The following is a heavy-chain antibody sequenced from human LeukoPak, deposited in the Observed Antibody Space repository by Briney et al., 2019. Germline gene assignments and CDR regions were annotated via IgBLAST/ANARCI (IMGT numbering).Heavy chain of an antibody. V-gene: IGHV3-23*01. CDR1: GFTFSSYA. D-gene: IGHD3-3*01. J-gene: IGHJ6*04. CDR2: ISGSGGST. CDR3: ATHLSGTIFANVDV. Sequence: GGSLRLSCAASGFTFSSYAMSWVRQAPGKGLEWVSAISGSGGSTYYADSVKGRFTISRDNSKNTLYLQMNSLRAEDTAVYYCATHLSGTIFANVDVWGKGTTVTVPS.